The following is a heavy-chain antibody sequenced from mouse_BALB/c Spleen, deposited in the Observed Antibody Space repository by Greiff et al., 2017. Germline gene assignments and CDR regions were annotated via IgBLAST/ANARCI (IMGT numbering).Heavy chain of an antibody. Sequence: VQLQQPGAELVRPGASVKLSCKASGYTFTSYWINWVKQRPGQGLEWIGNIYPSDSYTNYNQKFKDKATLTVDKSSSTAYMQLSSPTSEDSAVYYCTRSIYYDYPWFAYWGQGTLVTVSA. CDR1: GYTFTSYW. CDR2: IYPSDSYT. J-gene: IGHJ3*01. V-gene: IGHV1-69*02. D-gene: IGHD2-4*01. CDR3: TRSIYYDYPWFAY.